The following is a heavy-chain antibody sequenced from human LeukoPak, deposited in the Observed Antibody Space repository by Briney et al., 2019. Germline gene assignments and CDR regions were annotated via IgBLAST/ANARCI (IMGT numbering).Heavy chain of an antibody. V-gene: IGHV3-7*01. J-gene: IGHJ4*02. CDR3: ARDPQGFVFWGVYRDY. CDR1: GFTFSSYW. Sequence: GGSLRLSCAASGFTFSSYWVSWVRQAPGKGLEWVANIKQDGSEKYYVDSVKGRFTISRDNAKNSLYLQMNSLRAEDTAVYYCARDPQGFVFWGVYRDYGGQGPLVTVPS. D-gene: IGHD3-3*01. CDR2: IKQDGSEK.